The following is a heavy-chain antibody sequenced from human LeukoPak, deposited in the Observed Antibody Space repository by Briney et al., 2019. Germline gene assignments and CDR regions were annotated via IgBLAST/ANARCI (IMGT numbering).Heavy chain of an antibody. Sequence: ASVKVSCKASGYTFTDYYMHWVRQAPGQGLEWMGWINPNSGGTNYAQKFQGRVTMTRDTSISTAYMELSRLRSDDTAVYYCAREGPEMATMTSYYYGMDVWGQGTTVTVSS. CDR3: AREGPEMATMTSYYYGMDV. V-gene: IGHV1-2*02. J-gene: IGHJ6*02. D-gene: IGHD5-24*01. CDR1: GYTFTDYY. CDR2: INPNSGGT.